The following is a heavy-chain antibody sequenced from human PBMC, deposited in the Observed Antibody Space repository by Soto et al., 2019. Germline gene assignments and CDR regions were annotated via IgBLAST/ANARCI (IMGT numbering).Heavy chain of an antibody. J-gene: IGHJ2*01. Sequence: EVQLLESGGGLVQTGGSLRLSCAASGFTFKNYALSWVRQAPGKGLEWVSSVSAGGDSIYYADAVKGRFALSRDSSKNTLYLKMNTLRAEDTAVYYCAKGFRYFDFWGRGTLVTVSS. V-gene: IGHV3-23*01. CDR3: AKGFRYFDF. CDR1: GFTFKNYA. CDR2: VSAGGDSI.